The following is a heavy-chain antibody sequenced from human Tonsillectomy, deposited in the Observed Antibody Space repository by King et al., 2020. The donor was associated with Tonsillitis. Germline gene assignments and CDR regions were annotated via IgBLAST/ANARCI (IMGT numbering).Heavy chain of an antibody. Sequence: VQLVESGGGLVQPGGSLRLSCAASGFTFSSYWMHWVRQAPRKGLVWVSRINSDGSSTSYADSGKGRFTISRDNAKNTLYLQMNSLRAEDTAVYYCARDDVDTAMVGDYWGQGTLVTVSS. CDR2: INSDGSST. CDR1: GFTFSSYW. D-gene: IGHD5-18*01. J-gene: IGHJ4*02. CDR3: ARDDVDTAMVGDY. V-gene: IGHV3-74*01.